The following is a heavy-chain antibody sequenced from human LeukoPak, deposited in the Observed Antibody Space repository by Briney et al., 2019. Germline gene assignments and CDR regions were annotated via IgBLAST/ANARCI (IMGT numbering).Heavy chain of an antibody. Sequence: PGGSLRLSCAASGFTFRNYAMSWIRQPPGKGLEWIGEINHSGSSNYNPSLKSRVTISVDTSNYQFSLRLSSVTAADTAVYYCARGQTVQSPWGRGTLVTVSS. CDR2: INHSGSS. V-gene: IGHV4-34*01. D-gene: IGHD4-11*01. CDR1: GFTFRNYA. CDR3: ARGQTVQSP. J-gene: IGHJ5*02.